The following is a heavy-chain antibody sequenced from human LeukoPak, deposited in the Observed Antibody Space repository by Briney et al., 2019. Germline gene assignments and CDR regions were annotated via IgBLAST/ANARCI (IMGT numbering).Heavy chain of an antibody. Sequence: PGGSLRLSCAASGFAFSTYWMDWVRQAPGKGLEWVGNINQDGGVKHYVDSVRGRFTTSRDNARNSVYLQMNYLRVEDMAVYYCTRDFVFWGQGTLVTASS. J-gene: IGHJ4*02. D-gene: IGHD3-3*01. CDR2: INQDGGVK. CDR1: GFAFSTYW. V-gene: IGHV3-7*01. CDR3: TRDFVF.